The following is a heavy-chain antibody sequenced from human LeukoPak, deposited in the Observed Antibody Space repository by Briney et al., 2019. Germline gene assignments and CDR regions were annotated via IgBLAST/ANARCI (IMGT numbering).Heavy chain of an antibody. CDR3: AKDRRYTAMYWFDP. CDR2: IWGIWVST. V-gene: IGHV3-23*01. D-gene: IGHD2-2*01. Sequence: IWGIWVSTYYADSVKGRVNIYRENEKNTLYMQKNSLRAEGRGVYYCAKDRRYTAMYWFDPWGQGTLVTVSS. J-gene: IGHJ5*02.